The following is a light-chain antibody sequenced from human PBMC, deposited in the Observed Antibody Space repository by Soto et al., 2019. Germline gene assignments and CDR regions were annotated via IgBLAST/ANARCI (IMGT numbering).Light chain of an antibody. J-gene: IGKJ4*01. CDR3: QYRGIWPPGAT. Sequence: EIVLTQSPVTLSLSPGERATLSCRASQRINNYLAWYQQKPGQPPRLLIYDAYTRATAIPVRFSGSGSWTDFTLTISSLEPEDSAVYYCQYRGIWPPGATFGGGTKVEIK. CDR1: QRINNY. CDR2: DAY. V-gene: IGKV3-11*01.